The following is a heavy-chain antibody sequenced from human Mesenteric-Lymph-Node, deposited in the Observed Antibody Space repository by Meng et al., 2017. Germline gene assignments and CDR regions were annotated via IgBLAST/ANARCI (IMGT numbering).Heavy chain of an antibody. CDR2: IYSRGNT. D-gene: IGHD4/OR15-4a*01. J-gene: IGHJ2*01. V-gene: IGHV4-61*02. Sequence: SETLSLTCSVSGGSISNGNYYWNWIRQPAGKGLEWIGRIYSRGNTDYNPFLKSRATISLDTSRNQFSLKLYSVTAADTAMYYCARDSYDARNSIWYFDVWGRGTLVTVSS. CDR3: ARDSYDARNSIWYFDV. CDR1: GGSISNGNYY.